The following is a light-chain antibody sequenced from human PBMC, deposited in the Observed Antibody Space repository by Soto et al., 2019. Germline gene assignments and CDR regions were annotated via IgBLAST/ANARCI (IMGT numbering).Light chain of an antibody. CDR2: DVT. CDR1: SSDVGGYNY. V-gene: IGLV2-14*03. J-gene: IGLJ1*01. CDR3: SSYTPSNTRQIV. Sequence: QSVLRQPASVSGSPGQSITISCTGTSSDVGGYNYVSWYQHHPVKAPKLIIYDVTNRPSGVSNPFSGSKSGNTASLTISGLQPEDEADYYCSSYTPSNTRQIVFGTGTKVTV.